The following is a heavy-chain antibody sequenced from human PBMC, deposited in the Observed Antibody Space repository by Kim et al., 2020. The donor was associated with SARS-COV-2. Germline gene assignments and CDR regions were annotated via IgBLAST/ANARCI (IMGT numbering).Heavy chain of an antibody. Sequence: SETLSLTCTVSGGSISSSSYYWVWIRQPPGQGLEWIGSIYYSGSTYYYPSLKSRVTIFVDTSKNQFSLKLSSVTAADTAVYYCAGYSSSLDYWGQGTLVTVSS. CDR1: GGSISSSSYY. V-gene: IGHV4-39*01. CDR3: AGYSSSLDY. CDR2: IYYSGST. D-gene: IGHD6-13*01. J-gene: IGHJ4*02.